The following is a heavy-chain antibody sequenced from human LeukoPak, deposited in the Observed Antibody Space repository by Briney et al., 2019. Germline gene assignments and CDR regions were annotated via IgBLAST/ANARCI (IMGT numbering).Heavy chain of an antibody. Sequence: GGSLRLSCAASGFTFSSYAMNWVRQAPGKGLEWVSSISSSSSYIYYADSVKGRFTISRDNAKNSLYLQMNSLRAEDTAVYYCARVPGFYFGYWGQGTLVTVSS. J-gene: IGHJ4*02. CDR3: ARVPGFYFGY. D-gene: IGHD3-10*01. CDR2: ISSSSSYI. V-gene: IGHV3-21*01. CDR1: GFTFSSYA.